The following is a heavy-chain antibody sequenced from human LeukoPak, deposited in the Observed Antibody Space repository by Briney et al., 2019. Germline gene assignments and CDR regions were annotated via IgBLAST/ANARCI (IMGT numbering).Heavy chain of an antibody. CDR1: GGSFSGYY. CDR3: ARRGWNYVRRAFDP. CDR2: INHSGST. J-gene: IGHJ5*02. D-gene: IGHD1-7*01. Sequence: SETLSLTCAVYGGSFSGYYWSWIRQPPGKGLEWIGEINHSGSTNYNPSLKSRVTISVDTSKNQFSLKLSSVTAADTAVYYCARRGWNYVRRAFDPWGQGTLVTVSS. V-gene: IGHV4-34*01.